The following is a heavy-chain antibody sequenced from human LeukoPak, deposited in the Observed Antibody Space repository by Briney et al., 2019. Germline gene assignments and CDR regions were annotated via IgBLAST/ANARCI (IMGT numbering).Heavy chain of an antibody. CDR3: VRDGGGGVIVLAPFDY. D-gene: IGHD3-16*02. Sequence: GGSLRLSCAASGFTFSSCAMSWVRQAPGKGPEWVSAISGSGGSTDYADSVKGRFTISRDNSKNTLYLQMNSLRAEDTAVYYCVRDGGGGVIVLAPFDYWGQGTLVTVSS. CDR1: GFTFSSCA. J-gene: IGHJ4*02. V-gene: IGHV3-23*01. CDR2: ISGSGGST.